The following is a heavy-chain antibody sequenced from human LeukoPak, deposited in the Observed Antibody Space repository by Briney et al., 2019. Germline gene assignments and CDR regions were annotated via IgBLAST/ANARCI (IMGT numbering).Heavy chain of an antibody. CDR3: ARGSGGNLFDP. V-gene: IGHV1-69*05. CDR1: GGTFSSYA. J-gene: IGHJ5*02. Sequence: ASVKVSCKASGGTFSSYAISWVRQAPGQGLEWMGGIIPIFGTANYAQKFQGRITMTRNTSVSTAYMELSSLRSEDTAMYYCARGSGGNLFDPWGQGTLVTVSS. D-gene: IGHD4-23*01. CDR2: IIPIFGTA.